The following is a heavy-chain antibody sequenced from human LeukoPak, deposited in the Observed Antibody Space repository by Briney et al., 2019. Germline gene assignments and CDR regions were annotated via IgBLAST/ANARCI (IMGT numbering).Heavy chain of an antibody. Sequence: GGSLRLSCAASGFTFSNAWMSWVRQTPGKGLEWVGRIKSKTDGGTTDYAAPVKGRFTISRDDSKNTLYLQMNSLKTEDTAVYYCTTGLKSSIAALWGQGTLVTVSS. CDR1: GFTFSNAW. V-gene: IGHV3-15*01. D-gene: IGHD6-6*01. J-gene: IGHJ4*02. CDR2: IKSKTDGGTT. CDR3: TTGLKSSIAAL.